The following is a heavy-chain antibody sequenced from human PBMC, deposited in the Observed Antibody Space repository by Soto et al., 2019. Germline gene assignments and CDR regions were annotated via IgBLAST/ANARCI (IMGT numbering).Heavy chain of an antibody. CDR3: ARDRDSSSWFNWFDP. Sequence: RASVKVSCKASGYTFTSYYMHWVRQAPGQGLEWMGIINPSGGSTSYAQKFQGRVIMTRDTSTSTVYMELSSLRSEDTAVYYCARDRDSSSWFNWFDPWGQGTLVTVFS. V-gene: IGHV1-46*03. D-gene: IGHD6-13*01. CDR2: INPSGGST. CDR1: GYTFTSYY. J-gene: IGHJ5*02.